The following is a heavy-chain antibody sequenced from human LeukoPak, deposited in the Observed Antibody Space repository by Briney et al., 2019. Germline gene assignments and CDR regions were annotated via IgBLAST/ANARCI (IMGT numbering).Heavy chain of an antibody. CDR3: ARDYYDSSGYYYGPDY. J-gene: IGHJ4*02. V-gene: IGHV1-18*01. CDR1: GYTFTSYG. D-gene: IGHD3-22*01. Sequence: ASVKVSCKASGYTFTSYGISWVRQAPGQGLEWMGWISAYNGNTIYAQKLQGRVTMTTDTSTSTAYMELRSLRSDDTAVYYCARDYYDSSGYYYGPDYWGQGTLVAVSS. CDR2: ISAYNGNT.